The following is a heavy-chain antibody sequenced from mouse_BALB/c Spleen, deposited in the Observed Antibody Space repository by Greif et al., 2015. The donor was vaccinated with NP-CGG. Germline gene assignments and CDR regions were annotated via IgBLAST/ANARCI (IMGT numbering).Heavy chain of an antibody. CDR3: ARDYGSSLFAY. V-gene: IGHV1-87*01. CDR2: IYPGDGDT. CDR1: GYTFTSYW. D-gene: IGHD1-1*01. J-gene: IGHJ3*01. Sequence: VKLLESGAELARPGASVKLSCKASGYTFTSYWMQWVKQRPGQGLEWIGAIYPGDGDTRYTQKFKGKATLTADKSSSTAYMQLSSLASEDSAVYYCARDYGSSLFAYWGQGTLVTVSA.